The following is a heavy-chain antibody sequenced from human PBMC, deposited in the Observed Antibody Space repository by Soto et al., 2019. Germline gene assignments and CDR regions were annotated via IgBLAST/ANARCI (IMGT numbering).Heavy chain of an antibody. V-gene: IGHV4-34*01. CDR1: GGFVSSGSYY. D-gene: IGHD1-1*01. J-gene: IGHJ3*02. Sequence: QVQLQQWGAGLLKPSETLSLTCAIYGGFVSSGSYYWSWIRQPPGKGLEWIGEMSHSCGTHFNPSFKSRVTISVDTSKNQFSLKMSSVTAADTALYYCARVERGTATTVVDAFDIWGPGTMVTVSS. CDR3: ARVERGTATTVVDAFDI. CDR2: MSHSCGT.